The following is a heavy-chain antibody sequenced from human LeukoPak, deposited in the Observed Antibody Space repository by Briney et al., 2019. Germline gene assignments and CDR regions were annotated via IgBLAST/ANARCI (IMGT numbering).Heavy chain of an antibody. D-gene: IGHD2-8*01. CDR1: GFTFSSYW. CDR3: ARGFVLMVSAMGAFDC. J-gene: IGHJ4*02. CDR2: IKQDGSEK. V-gene: IGHV3-7*01. Sequence: GGSLRLSCAASGFTFSSYWMSWVRQAPGKGLEWVANIKQDGSEKYYVDSVKGRFTISRDNAKNSLSLQMNSLRAEDTAVYYCARGFVLMVSAMGAFDCWGQGTLVTVSS.